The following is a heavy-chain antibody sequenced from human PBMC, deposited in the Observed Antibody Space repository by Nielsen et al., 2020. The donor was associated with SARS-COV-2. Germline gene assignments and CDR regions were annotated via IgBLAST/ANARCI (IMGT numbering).Heavy chain of an antibody. V-gene: IGHV3-15*01. Sequence: GESLKISCVASGFTFRNAWMTWVRQAPGKGLEWVGRIKAKTDGETTVYAAPVQGRFTISRDDSEMTLYLQMDSLEIEDTGVYYCSTGGVAVVGTYYYYYGMDVWGQGTTVAVSS. CDR1: GFTFRNAW. D-gene: IGHD3-10*01. CDR3: STGGVAVVGTYYYYYGMDV. J-gene: IGHJ6*02. CDR2: IKAKTDGETT.